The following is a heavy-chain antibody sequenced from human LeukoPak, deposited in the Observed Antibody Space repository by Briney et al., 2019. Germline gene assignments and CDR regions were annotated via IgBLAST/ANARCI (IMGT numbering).Heavy chain of an antibody. CDR2: IIPTFGTA. CDR1: GGTFSSYA. D-gene: IGHD3-3*01. CDR3: ARDPSQGYYDFWSGYYKGWFDP. V-gene: IGHV1-69*05. J-gene: IGHJ5*02. Sequence: SVKVSCKASGGTFSSYAISWVRQAPGQGLEWMGGIIPTFGTANYAQKFQGRVTITTDESTSTAYMELSSLRSEDTAVYHCARDPSQGYYDFWSGYYKGWFDPWGQGTLVTVSS.